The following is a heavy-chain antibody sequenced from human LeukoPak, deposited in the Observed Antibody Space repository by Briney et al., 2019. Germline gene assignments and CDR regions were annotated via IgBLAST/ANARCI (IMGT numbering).Heavy chain of an antibody. CDR2: IREDERGK. V-gene: IGHV3-7*05. D-gene: IGHD3-16*01. CDR1: GFTFSGYW. Sequence: GGSLRLSCAASGFTFSGYWMSWVRQAPGKGLEWVANIREDERGKYYVDSVKGRFTISRDNAKNSLYLQMNSLRAEDTAVYYCARGGGASDYWGQGTLVTVSS. CDR3: ARGGGASDY. J-gene: IGHJ4*02.